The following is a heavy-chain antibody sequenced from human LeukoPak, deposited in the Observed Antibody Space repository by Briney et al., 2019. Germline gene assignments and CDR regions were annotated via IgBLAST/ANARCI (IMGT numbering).Heavy chain of an antibody. J-gene: IGHJ4*02. CDR3: ATSRGHRDSWSYYAASNFFFDY. D-gene: IGHD1-26*01. Sequence: GGSLRLSCSASGFTFSSYAMHEARQAPGQGLEGLADISYDGSNKYYADSVKGRFNISRDNSRNALYLQINSLRAEDTAVYYCATSRGHRDSWSYYAASNFFFDYWGQGTLVTVSS. CDR1: GFTFSSYA. V-gene: IGHV3-30*01. CDR2: ISYDGSNK.